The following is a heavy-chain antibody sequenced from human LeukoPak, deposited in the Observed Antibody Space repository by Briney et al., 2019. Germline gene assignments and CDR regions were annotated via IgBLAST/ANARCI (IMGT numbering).Heavy chain of an antibody. CDR3: ARAAYSTPYSWFDP. CDR2: IYYSGST. V-gene: IGHV4-59*01. D-gene: IGHD4-11*01. J-gene: IGHJ5*02. Sequence: SETLSLTCTVSGGSISSYYWSWIRQPPGKGLEWIGYIYYSGSTNYNPSLKSRVTISVDTSKNQFSLKLSSVTAADTAVYYCARAAYSTPYSWFDPWGQGTLVTVSS. CDR1: GGSISSYY.